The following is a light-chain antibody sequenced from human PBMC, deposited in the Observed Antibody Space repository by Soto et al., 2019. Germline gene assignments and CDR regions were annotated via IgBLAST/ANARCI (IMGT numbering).Light chain of an antibody. CDR1: QSVISN. Sequence: DIVLPQSPATLSVSPGESSTLSCRASQSVISNLAWSQQIPGQTPRFLIYGASTKATGIPARFSGSGSGTDFSLTISRLEPEDFAVYYCQQHGDAPITFGQGTRLEI. CDR2: GAS. J-gene: IGKJ5*01. V-gene: IGKV3-20*01. CDR3: QQHGDAPIT.